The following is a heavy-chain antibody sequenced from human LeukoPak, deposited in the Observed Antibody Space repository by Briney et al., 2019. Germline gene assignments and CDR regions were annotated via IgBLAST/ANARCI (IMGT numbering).Heavy chain of an antibody. D-gene: IGHD1-26*01. V-gene: IGHV4-39*01. CDR3: AKSGGYGLIDY. CDR1: GASISGSGYY. J-gene: IGHJ4*02. CDR2: IYSSGST. Sequence: SETLSLTCAVSGASISGSGYYWGWIRQPPGKGLEWIGNIYSSGSTYYNASLQSRATISIDTSKNQFSPRLNSVTAADTAMYYCAKSGGYGLIDYWGQGTRVTVSS.